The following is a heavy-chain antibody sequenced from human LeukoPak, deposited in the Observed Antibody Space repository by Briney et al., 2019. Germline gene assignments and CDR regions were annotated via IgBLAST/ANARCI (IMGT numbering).Heavy chain of an antibody. Sequence: SETLSLTCAVYGGSFSGYYWSWIRQPPGKGLEWIGEINHSGSTNYNPSLKSRVTISVDTSKNQFSLKLSSVTAADTAVYYCARGRGWLLLSSMDVWGQGTTVTVSS. CDR3: ARGRGWLLLSSMDV. CDR1: GGSFSGYY. V-gene: IGHV4-34*01. D-gene: IGHD3-22*01. CDR2: INHSGST. J-gene: IGHJ6*02.